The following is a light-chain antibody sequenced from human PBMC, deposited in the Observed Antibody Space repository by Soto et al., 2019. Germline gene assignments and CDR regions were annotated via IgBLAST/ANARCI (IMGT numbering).Light chain of an antibody. CDR1: QGIRID. J-gene: IGKJ1*01. CDR2: AAS. V-gene: IGKV1-6*01. CDR3: LQDYNFPWT. Sequence: AIQMIQSPSSLSASVGDRVTITCRASQGIRIDLGWYQQKPGKAPKLLIYAASTLQTGVPSRFSGSGSGTDFTLTISSLQPEDFATYYCLQDYNFPWTFGQGTKVEIK.